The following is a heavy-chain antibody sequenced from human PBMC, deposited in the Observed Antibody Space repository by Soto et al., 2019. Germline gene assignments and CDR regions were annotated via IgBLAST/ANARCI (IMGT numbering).Heavy chain of an antibody. CDR2: IYYSGST. CDR1: CGSIISYY. V-gene: IGHV4-59*01. CDR3: ARENDYGDYRNFDY. J-gene: IGHJ4*02. D-gene: IGHD4-17*01. Sequence: PSETLSLTCTFSCGSIISYYWSWIRQPPGKGLEWIGYIYYSGSTNYNPSLKSRVTISVDTSKNQFSLKLSSVTAADTAVYYCARENDYGDYRNFDYWGQGTLVTVSS.